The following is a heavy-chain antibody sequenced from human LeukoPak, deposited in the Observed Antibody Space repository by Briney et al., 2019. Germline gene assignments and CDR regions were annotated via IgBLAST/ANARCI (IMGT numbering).Heavy chain of an antibody. CDR1: GGSISSYY. J-gene: IGHJ4*02. CDR2: IYTSGST. D-gene: IGHD6-13*01. Sequence: PSETLSFTCTVSGGSISSYYWSWIRQPAGKGLEWIGRIYTSGSTNYNPSLKSRVTMSVDTSKNQFSLRLSSVTAADTAVYYCARDGYSSSWHFFDYWGQGTLVTVSS. V-gene: IGHV4-4*07. CDR3: ARDGYSSSWHFFDY.